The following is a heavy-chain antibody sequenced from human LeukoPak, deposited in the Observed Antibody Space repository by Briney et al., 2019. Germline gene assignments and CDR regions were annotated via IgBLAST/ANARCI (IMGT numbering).Heavy chain of an antibody. Sequence: GGSLRLSCEASGFTFSNYGMNWVRQAPGKGLEWISYIRPNDGTTHYADSVKGRFTISRDNAKNSLSLQMTSLRADDSAVYYCVRGQTSLDNWFDPWGQGTLVTVSS. CDR1: GFTFSNYG. V-gene: IGHV3-48*03. CDR3: VRGQTSLDNWFDP. CDR2: IRPNDGTT. J-gene: IGHJ5*02.